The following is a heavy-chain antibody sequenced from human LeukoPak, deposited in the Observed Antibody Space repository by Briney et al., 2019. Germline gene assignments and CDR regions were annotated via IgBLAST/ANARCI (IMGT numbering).Heavy chain of an antibody. D-gene: IGHD6-19*01. Sequence: PGRSLRLSCAASGFTFSSYAMHWVRQAPGKGLEWVAVISYDGSNKYYADSVKGRFTISRDNSKNTLYLLMNSLRAEDTAVYYCARDSGWYPTLDYYYGMDVWGQGTTVTVSS. CDR3: ARDSGWYPTLDYYYGMDV. V-gene: IGHV3-30-3*01. J-gene: IGHJ6*02. CDR2: ISYDGSNK. CDR1: GFTFSSYA.